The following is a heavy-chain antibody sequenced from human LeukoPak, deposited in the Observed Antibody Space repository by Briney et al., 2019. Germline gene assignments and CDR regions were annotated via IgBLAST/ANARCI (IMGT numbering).Heavy chain of an antibody. J-gene: IGHJ3*02. D-gene: IGHD4-17*01. V-gene: IGHV3-21*01. CDR1: GFTFSSYS. CDR2: ISSSSSYI. Sequence: GGSLRLSCAASGFTFSSYSMNLVRQAPGKGLEWVSSISSSSSYIYYADSVKGRFTISRDNAENSLYLQMNSLRAEDTAVYYCARDRRLGDYNDAFDIWGQGTMVTVSS. CDR3: ARDRRLGDYNDAFDI.